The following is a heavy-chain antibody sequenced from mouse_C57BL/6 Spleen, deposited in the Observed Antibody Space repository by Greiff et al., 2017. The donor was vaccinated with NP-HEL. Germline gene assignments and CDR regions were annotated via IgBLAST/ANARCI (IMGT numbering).Heavy chain of an antibody. J-gene: IGHJ4*01. Sequence: QVQLQQSGAELVRPGASVTLSCKASGYTFTDYEMHWVKQTPVHGLEWIGAIDPETGGTAYNQKFKGKAILTADKSSSTAYMELRSLTSEDSAVYYCTRQILYYGSSDAMDDWGQGTSVTVAS. D-gene: IGHD1-1*01. V-gene: IGHV1-15*01. CDR1: GYTFTDYE. CDR3: TRQILYYGSSDAMDD. CDR2: IDPETGGT.